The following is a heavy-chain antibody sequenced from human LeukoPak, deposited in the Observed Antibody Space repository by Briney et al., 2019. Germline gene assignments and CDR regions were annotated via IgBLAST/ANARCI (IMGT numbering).Heavy chain of an antibody. J-gene: IGHJ3*02. D-gene: IGHD3-10*01. CDR3: ARGGWGYGSGSYYVI. V-gene: IGHV1-18*01. CDR2: ISAYNGNT. Sequence: GASVKVSCTASGYTFTSYGISWVRQAPGQGLEWMGWISAYNGNTNYAQKLQGRVTMTTDTSTSTAYMELRSLRSDDTAVYYCARGGWGYGSGSYYVIWGQGTMVTVPS. CDR1: GYTFTSYG.